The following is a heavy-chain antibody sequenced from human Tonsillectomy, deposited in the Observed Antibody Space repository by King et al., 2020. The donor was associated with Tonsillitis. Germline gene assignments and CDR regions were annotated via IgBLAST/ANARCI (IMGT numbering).Heavy chain of an antibody. CDR1: GFTFSNYW. V-gene: IGHV3-7*03. J-gene: IGHJ5*02. CDR2: IKQDGSEK. D-gene: IGHD4-11*01. CDR3: ARSTVSDRGWFDP. Sequence: VQLVESGGGLVQPGGCLRLSCAASGFTFSNYWMIWVRQAPGKGLEWVANIKQDGSEKYYVDSVKGRFTISRDNAKNSLYLQMNSLTAEDTAVYYCARSTVSDRGWFDPWGQGPLVTVSS.